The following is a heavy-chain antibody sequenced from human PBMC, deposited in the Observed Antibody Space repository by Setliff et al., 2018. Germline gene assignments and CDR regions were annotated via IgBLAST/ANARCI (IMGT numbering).Heavy chain of an antibody. D-gene: IGHD1-26*01. V-gene: IGHV5-51*01. J-gene: IGHJ3*02. Sequence: AGESLKISCKGSGYRFTTYWIAWVRQKPGKGLEWMGIIYPGDSDTTYSPSFQGQVTISADKSINTAYLQWSSLKASDTAIYYCARVGPLTDDAFDIWGQGTMVTVSS. CDR1: GYRFTTYW. CDR3: ARVGPLTDDAFDI. CDR2: IYPGDSDT.